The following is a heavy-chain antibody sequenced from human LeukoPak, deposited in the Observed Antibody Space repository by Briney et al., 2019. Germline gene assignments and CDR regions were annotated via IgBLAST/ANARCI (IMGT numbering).Heavy chain of an antibody. CDR2: IKQDGSEK. D-gene: IGHD2-2*01. J-gene: IGHJ4*02. Sequence: GGSLRLSCAASGFTFSSYAMSWVRQAPGKGLEWVANIKQDGSEKYYVDSVKGRFTISRDNAKNSLYLQMNSLGAEDTAVYYCARGPLGYCSSTSCYLHPFDYWGQGTLVTVSS. CDR1: GFTFSSYA. V-gene: IGHV3-7*01. CDR3: ARGPLGYCSSTSCYLHPFDY.